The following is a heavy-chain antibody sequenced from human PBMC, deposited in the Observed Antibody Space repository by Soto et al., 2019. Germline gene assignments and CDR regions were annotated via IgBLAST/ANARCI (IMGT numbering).Heavy chain of an antibody. V-gene: IGHV4-31*03. J-gene: IGHJ4*02. Sequence: LSLTCTVSGGSITTGGYYWSWIRQLPGKGLEWIGHRYYSESTYYNPSLKSRVSISLDTSKNQFSLKLSFVTAADTAMYYCARTKCSGGTCYSWSLDYWGQGTPVTVSS. CDR2: RYYSEST. CDR1: GGSITTGGYY. D-gene: IGHD2-15*01. CDR3: ARTKCSGGTCYSWSLDY.